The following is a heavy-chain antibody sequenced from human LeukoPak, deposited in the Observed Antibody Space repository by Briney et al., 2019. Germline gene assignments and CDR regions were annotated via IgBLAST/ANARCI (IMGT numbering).Heavy chain of an antibody. Sequence: GGSLRLSCAVSGLTFNNYAMSWVRQAPGKGLEWVSAISKSGDHTYYAASAKGRFTIYRDNSKNTQYLQMNSLRAEDTAVYYCASPVAGTRDAFDIWGQGTMVTVSS. D-gene: IGHD6-19*01. V-gene: IGHV3-23*01. J-gene: IGHJ3*02. CDR2: ISKSGDHT. CDR3: ASPVAGTRDAFDI. CDR1: GLTFNNYA.